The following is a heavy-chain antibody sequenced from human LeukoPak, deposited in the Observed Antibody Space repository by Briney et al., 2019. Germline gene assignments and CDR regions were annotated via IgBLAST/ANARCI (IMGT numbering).Heavy chain of an antibody. Sequence: HPGGSLRLSCAVSGFTFRSYSMNWVRQAPGKGLEWVANIKQDGSEKYYVDSVKGRFTISRDNAKNSLYLQMNSLRAEDTAVYYCAREFSSGWYYSYYYYMDVWGKGTTVTASS. D-gene: IGHD6-19*01. J-gene: IGHJ6*03. CDR3: AREFSSGWYYSYYYYMDV. V-gene: IGHV3-7*01. CDR1: GFTFRSYS. CDR2: IKQDGSEK.